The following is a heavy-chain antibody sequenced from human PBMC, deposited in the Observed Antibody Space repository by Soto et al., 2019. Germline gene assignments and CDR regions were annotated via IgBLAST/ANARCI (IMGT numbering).Heavy chain of an antibody. V-gene: IGHV4-39*01. D-gene: IGHD6-6*01. J-gene: IGHJ4*02. CDR3: ARPAGIAARPFFDY. CDR2: IYYSGST. CDR1: GGSISSSSYY. Sequence: SETLSLTCTVSGGSISSSSYYWGWIRQPPGKGLEWIGSIYYSGSTYYNPSLKSRVTISVDTSKNQFSLKLSSVTAADTAVYYCARPAGIAARPFFDYWGQGTMVTVYS.